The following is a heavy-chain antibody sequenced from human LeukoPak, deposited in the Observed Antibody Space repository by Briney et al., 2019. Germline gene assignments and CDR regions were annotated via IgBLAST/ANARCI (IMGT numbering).Heavy chain of an antibody. Sequence: PSETLSLTCTVSGGSISSYYWSWIRQPPGKGLEWIGYIYYSGSTNYNPSLKSRVTISVDTSKNQFSLKLSSVTAADTAVYYCARGQYRGTYYYYYGMDVWGQGTTVTVSS. J-gene: IGHJ6*02. CDR1: GGSISSYY. D-gene: IGHD1-14*01. V-gene: IGHV4-59*12. CDR2: IYYSGST. CDR3: ARGQYRGTYYYYYGMDV.